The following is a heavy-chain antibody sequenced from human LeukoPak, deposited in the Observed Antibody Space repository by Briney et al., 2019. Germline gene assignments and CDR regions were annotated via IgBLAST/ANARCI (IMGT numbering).Heavy chain of an antibody. J-gene: IGHJ5*02. D-gene: IGHD5-12*01. V-gene: IGHV1-2*06. CDR2: INPNSGGT. Sequence: GASVKVSCKASGYTFTGYYMHWVRQAPGQGLEWMGRINPNSGGTNYAQKFQGRVTMTRDTSISTAYMELSRLRSDDTAVYYCARDKCGYDCGWWFDPWGQGTLVTVFS. CDR1: GYTFTGYY. CDR3: ARDKCGYDCGWWFDP.